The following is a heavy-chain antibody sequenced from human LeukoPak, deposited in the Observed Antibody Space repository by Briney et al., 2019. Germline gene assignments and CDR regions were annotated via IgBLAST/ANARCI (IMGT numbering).Heavy chain of an antibody. CDR3: ARALVDSWIIDY. J-gene: IGHJ4*02. CDR1: RFTFSSCA. D-gene: IGHD3/OR15-3a*01. Sequence: GGSLRLSCAASRFTFSSCAMHWVRQAPGKGLEWVAVISYDARNEYYGDSVKGRFTISRDNSKNTLYLQMNSLRAEDTAVYYCARALVDSWIIDYWGQGTLVTVSS. CDR2: ISYDARNE. V-gene: IGHV3-30*04.